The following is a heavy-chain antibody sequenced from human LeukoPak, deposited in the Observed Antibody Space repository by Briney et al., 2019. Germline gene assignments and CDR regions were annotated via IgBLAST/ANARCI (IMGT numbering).Heavy chain of an antibody. CDR3: ARGRGYSYGPRYYYGMDV. CDR2: INHSGST. D-gene: IGHD5-18*01. Sequence: SETLSLTCAVYGGSFSGYYWSWIRQPPGKGLERIGEINHSGSTNYNPSLKSRVTISVDTSKNQFSLKLSSVTAADTAVYYCARGRGYSYGPRYYYGMDVWGQGTTVTVSS. J-gene: IGHJ6*02. V-gene: IGHV4-34*01. CDR1: GGSFSGYY.